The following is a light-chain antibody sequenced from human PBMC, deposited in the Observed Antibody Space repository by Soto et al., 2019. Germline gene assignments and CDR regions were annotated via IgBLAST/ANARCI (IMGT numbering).Light chain of an antibody. Sequence: IQLTHSPSSLSGSLGDSVTIACRAIQGISSYLGWYQQKPGKAPNLLIYAASTLQSGVPSRFSGGGSGTDFTLTISSLQPEDFATYYCQQVYVYPSTFGGGTKVDIK. J-gene: IGKJ4*01. CDR3: QQVYVYPST. CDR1: QGISSY. CDR2: AAS. V-gene: IGKV1-9*01.